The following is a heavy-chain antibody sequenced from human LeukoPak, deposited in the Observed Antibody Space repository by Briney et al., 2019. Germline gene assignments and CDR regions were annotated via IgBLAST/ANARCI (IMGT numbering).Heavy chain of an antibody. V-gene: IGHV1-46*01. J-gene: IGHJ6*03. Sequence: ASVKVSCKASGYTFTSYYMHWVRQAPGQGLEWMGIINPSGGSTSYAQKFQGRVTMTRDMSTSTVYMELSSLRSEDTAVYYCARDSYYDFWGGPNNNYYYYYMDVWGKGTTVTVSS. D-gene: IGHD3-3*01. CDR3: ARDSYYDFWGGPNNNYYYYYMDV. CDR2: INPSGGST. CDR1: GYTFTSYY.